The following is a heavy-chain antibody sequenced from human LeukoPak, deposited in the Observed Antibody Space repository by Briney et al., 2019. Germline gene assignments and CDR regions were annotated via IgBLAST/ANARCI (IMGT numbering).Heavy chain of an antibody. V-gene: IGHV1-69*01. CDR2: LIPIYGSA. J-gene: IGHJ3*01. CDR1: GGSFTFTSHA. Sequence: SVKVSCKASGGSFTFTSHAISWVRQAPGQGLEWMGGLIPIYGSANYAQKFQGRVTITSDESTRTVYMELSSLRPEDSAEYYCAGFFYDNSGDAFDLWGQGTMVTVSS. D-gene: IGHD3-22*01. CDR3: AGFFYDNSGDAFDL.